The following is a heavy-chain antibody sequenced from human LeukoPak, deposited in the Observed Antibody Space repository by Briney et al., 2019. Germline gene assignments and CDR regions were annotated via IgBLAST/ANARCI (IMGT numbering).Heavy chain of an antibody. CDR3: ARDENVGLDY. J-gene: IGHJ4*02. V-gene: IGHV3-30-3*01. Sequence: GGSLRLSCVASGFTFSSYAMHWVRQAPGKGLDWVAVISYDGNKKYYADSVKGRFTISRDNSKTTLYLQMNSLRAEDTAVYYCARDENVGLDYWGQGTLVTVSS. CDR2: ISYDGNKK. D-gene: IGHD1-26*01. CDR1: GFTFSSYA.